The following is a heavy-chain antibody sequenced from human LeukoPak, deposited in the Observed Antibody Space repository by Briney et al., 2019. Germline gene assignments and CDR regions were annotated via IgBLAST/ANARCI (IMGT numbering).Heavy chain of an antibody. CDR1: GFTFSLYT. Sequence: GRSLRLSCAASGFTFSLYTMHWVRQTPGKGLEWVAVISSDGSNIYYADSVKGRFIISRDNSNNTVYVQMNSLSHEDTAIYYCARLGTHYDFWSGIDSWGQGTLVTVSS. V-gene: IGHV3-30*01. D-gene: IGHD3-3*01. CDR2: ISSDGSNI. J-gene: IGHJ4*02. CDR3: ARLGTHYDFWSGIDS.